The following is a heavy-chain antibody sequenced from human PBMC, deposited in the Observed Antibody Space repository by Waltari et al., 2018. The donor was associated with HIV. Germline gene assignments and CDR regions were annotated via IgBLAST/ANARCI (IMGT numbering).Heavy chain of an antibody. D-gene: IGHD3-22*01. CDR2: VYTSGST. J-gene: IGHJ3*02. CDR3: ARGRVSRISMIVVNAFDI. V-gene: IGHV4-61*02. Sequence: QVQLQESGPGLAKPSQTLSVTCTVSGGSISSGSDYWSWIRQPAGKGLEWIGRVYTSGSTNYNPSLKSRVSISVDTSKNKFSLRLSSLTAADTAVYYCARGRVSRISMIVVNAFDIWGQGTMVTVSS. CDR1: GGSISSGSDY.